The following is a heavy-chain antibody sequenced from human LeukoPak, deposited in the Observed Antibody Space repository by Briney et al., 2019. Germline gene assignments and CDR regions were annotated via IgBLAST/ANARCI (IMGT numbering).Heavy chain of an antibody. CDR3: AIIHDGYRSGYYYYYMDV. D-gene: IGHD5-18*01. CDR2: IYHTGNA. V-gene: IGHV4-38-2*01. CDR1: GFSISSGYY. Sequence: PSETLSLTCGVSGFSISSGYYWGWIRQPPGKGLEWIASIYHTGNAYYSPSLRSRVSISVDTSENQFSLKLTSVTAADTAVYYCAIIHDGYRSGYYYYYMDVWGKGTTVTVSS. J-gene: IGHJ6*03.